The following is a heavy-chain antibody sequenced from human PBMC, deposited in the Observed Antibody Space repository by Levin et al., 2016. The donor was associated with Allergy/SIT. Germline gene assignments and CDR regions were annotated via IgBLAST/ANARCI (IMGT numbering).Heavy chain of an antibody. V-gene: IGHV4-31*03. CDR2: IYYSGST. J-gene: IGHJ5*02. D-gene: IGHD2-8*01. Sequence: SETLSLTCTVSGGSISSGGYYWSWIRQHPGKGLEWIGYIYYSGSTYYNPSLKSRLTISVDTSKNQFSLKLSSVTAADTAVYYCARAENGRGFDPWGQGTLVTVSS. CDR1: GGSISSGGYY. CDR3: ARAENGRGFDP.